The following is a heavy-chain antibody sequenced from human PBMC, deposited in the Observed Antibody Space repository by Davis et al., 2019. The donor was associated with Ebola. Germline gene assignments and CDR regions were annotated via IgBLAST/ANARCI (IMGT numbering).Heavy chain of an antibody. D-gene: IGHD3-22*01. CDR2: ISGSGGST. CDR3: ARDTYYYDSSGYYTLYFDY. Sequence: GESLKISCTDSVITFSSYAMTWVRQAPGKGLEWVSAISGSGGSTYYADSVKGRFTISRDNAKNSLYLQMNSLRDEDTAVYYCARDTYYYDSSGYYTLYFDYWGQGTLVTVSS. V-gene: IGHV3-23*01. CDR1: VITFSSYA. J-gene: IGHJ4*02.